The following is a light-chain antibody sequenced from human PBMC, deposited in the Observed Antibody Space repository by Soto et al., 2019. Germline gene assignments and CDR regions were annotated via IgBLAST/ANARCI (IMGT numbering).Light chain of an antibody. Sequence: DIQLTQYPSTLSASPGDSVTLTCRASQSLNTRLAWYQQRPGKAPKLLIYDASTLESGVPLRFSGGGSGTEFTLTINNLQPDDLATYICQQYKSYSTFGRGTKV. J-gene: IGKJ1*01. CDR3: QQYKSYST. CDR2: DAS. V-gene: IGKV1-5*01. CDR1: QSLNTR.